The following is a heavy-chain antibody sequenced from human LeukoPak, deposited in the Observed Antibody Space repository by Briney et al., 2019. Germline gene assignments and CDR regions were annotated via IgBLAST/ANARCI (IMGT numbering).Heavy chain of an antibody. V-gene: IGHV3-30*18. CDR1: GFTFSSYG. D-gene: IGHD3-9*01. CDR2: ISYDGSNK. Sequence: GRSLRLSCAASGFTFSSYGMHWVRQAPGKGLEWVAVISYDGSNKYYADSVKGRFTISRDNSKNTLYLQMNSLRAEDTAVYYCAKFGADDILTGYRSWGQGTLVTVSS. CDR3: AKFGADDILTGYRS. J-gene: IGHJ5*02.